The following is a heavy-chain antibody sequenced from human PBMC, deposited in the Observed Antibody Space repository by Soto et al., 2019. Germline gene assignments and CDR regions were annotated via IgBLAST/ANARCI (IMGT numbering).Heavy chain of an antibody. CDR1: GYTFTSYG. J-gene: IGHJ6*02. V-gene: IGHV1-18*01. Sequence: QVQLVQSGAEVKKPGASVKVSCKASGYTFTSYGISWVRQAPGQGLEWMGWISAYNGNTNYAQKLQGRVTMTTDTSTSTAYMELRSLRSDDTAVYYCARDKLLGRYGDYDYYYGMDVWGQGTTVTVSS. D-gene: IGHD4-17*01. CDR2: ISAYNGNT. CDR3: ARDKLLGRYGDYDYYYGMDV.